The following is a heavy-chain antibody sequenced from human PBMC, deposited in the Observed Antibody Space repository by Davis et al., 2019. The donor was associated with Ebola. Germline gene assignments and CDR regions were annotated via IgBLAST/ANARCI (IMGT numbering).Heavy chain of an antibody. D-gene: IGHD4-17*01. Sequence: PAGSLTLSCAASGFTFSSYGMHWVRQAPGKGLEWVAVIWYDGSNKFYADSVKGRFTISSDNSKNMLYLQMNSLTAEDTAVYYCARVSSHGDPDYWGQGTLVTVSS. V-gene: IGHV3-33*08. CDR2: IWYDGSNK. CDR3: ARVSSHGDPDY. CDR1: GFTFSSYG. J-gene: IGHJ4*02.